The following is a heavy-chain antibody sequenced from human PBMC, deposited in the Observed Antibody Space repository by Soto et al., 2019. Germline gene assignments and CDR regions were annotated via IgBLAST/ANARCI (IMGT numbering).Heavy chain of an antibody. CDR3: AKSSSSWYYFDY. J-gene: IGHJ4*02. CDR2: ISASGVST. D-gene: IGHD6-13*01. CDR1: GFTFSSSA. V-gene: IGHV3-23*01. Sequence: GESLKISCTASGFTFSSSAMSWVRQAPGKGLEWVSSISASGVSTYYADSVKGRFTISRDNSKNTLYLQVDSLRAEDTAVYYCAKSSSSWYYFDYWGQGTLVTVSS.